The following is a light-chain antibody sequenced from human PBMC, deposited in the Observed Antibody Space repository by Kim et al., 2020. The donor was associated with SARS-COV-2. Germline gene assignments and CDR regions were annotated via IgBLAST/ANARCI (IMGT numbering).Light chain of an antibody. CDR2: AAS. CDR3: QKYNSVPHT. Sequence: SASVGDRVTFACPASQGISNYLAWYQQKPGKVPQLLIFAASALQSGVPSRFSGSGSGTEFTLTISSLQPEDVATYYCQKYNSVPHTFGRGTKLDI. CDR1: QGISNY. V-gene: IGKV1-27*01. J-gene: IGKJ2*01.